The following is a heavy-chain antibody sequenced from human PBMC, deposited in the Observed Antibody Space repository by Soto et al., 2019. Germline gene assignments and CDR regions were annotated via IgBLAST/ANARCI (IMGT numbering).Heavy chain of an antibody. CDR2: IYYSGST. D-gene: IGHD3-10*01. CDR3: ASSYYGSGSWSPNYYYYYMDV. Sequence: PSETLSLTCTVSGGSISSYYWSWIRPHPGKGLEWIGYIYYSGSTNYNPSLKSRVTISVDTSKNQFSLKLSSVTAADTAVYYCASSYYGSGSWSPNYYYYYMDVWGKGTTVTVSS. CDR1: GGSISSYY. J-gene: IGHJ6*03. V-gene: IGHV4-59*01.